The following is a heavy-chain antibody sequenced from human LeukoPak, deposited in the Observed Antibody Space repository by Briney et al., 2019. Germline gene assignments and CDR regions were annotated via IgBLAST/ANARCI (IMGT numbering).Heavy chain of an antibody. CDR3: ARDYFGSGTYYPYQYYGMDV. J-gene: IGHJ6*04. D-gene: IGHD3-10*01. V-gene: IGHV3-23*01. CDR1: GLNFRAYG. CDR2: ISGSGDST. Sequence: GGSLRLSCAASGLNFRAYGMSWVRQAPGKGLEWVSTISGSGDSTYHADSVKGRFTISRDNSKNTLSLQMNSLRAEDAAVYFCARDYFGSGTYYPYQYYGMDVWGKGTTVTVSS.